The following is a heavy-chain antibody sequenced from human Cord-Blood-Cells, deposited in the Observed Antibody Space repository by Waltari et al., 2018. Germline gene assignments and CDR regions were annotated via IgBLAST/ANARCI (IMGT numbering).Heavy chain of an antibody. CDR1: GFTVSSYG. D-gene: IGHD4-4*01. Sequence: QVQLVESGGGVVQPGRSLRLSCAASGFTVSSYGMHWVRQGPGKGLEWVAVIWYDGSNKYYADSVKGRFTISRDNSKNTLYLQMNSLRAEDTAVYYCARGSDTVTTYYFDYWGQGTLVTVSS. V-gene: IGHV3-33*01. J-gene: IGHJ4*02. CDR3: ARGSDTVTTYYFDY. CDR2: IWYDGSNK.